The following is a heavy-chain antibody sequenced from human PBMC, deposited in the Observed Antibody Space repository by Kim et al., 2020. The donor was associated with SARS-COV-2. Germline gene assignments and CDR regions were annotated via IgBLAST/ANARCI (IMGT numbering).Heavy chain of an antibody. CDR2: INPSIGTT. V-gene: IGHV1-46*01. CDR3: ARADTLSTYYFYYYMDV. CDR1: GYTFTDNY. Sequence: ASVKVSCKASGYTFTDNYVHWVRQAPGQGLEWMGIINPSIGTTSYAQNFRGRVTMTRDMSTSTFYMELRSLRSEDTAVYYCARADTLSTYYFYYYMDVWG. J-gene: IGHJ6*03. D-gene: IGHD5-18*01.